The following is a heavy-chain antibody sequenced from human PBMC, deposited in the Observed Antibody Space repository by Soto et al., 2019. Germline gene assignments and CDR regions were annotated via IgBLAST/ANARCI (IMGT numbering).Heavy chain of an antibody. Sequence: QVQLVESGGGVVQPGRSLRLSCAASGFTVSSYAMHWVRQAPGKGLEWVAVISYDGSNKYYADSVKGRVTISRDNFKNTLYLQMNSLRAEDTAVYDCARESLSGSGAFDYWGQGTLITVSS. V-gene: IGHV3-30-3*01. D-gene: IGHD1-1*01. CDR2: ISYDGSNK. CDR3: ARESLSGSGAFDY. J-gene: IGHJ4*02. CDR1: GFTVSSYA.